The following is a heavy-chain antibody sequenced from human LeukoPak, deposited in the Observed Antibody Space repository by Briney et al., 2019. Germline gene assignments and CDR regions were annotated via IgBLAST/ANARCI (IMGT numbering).Heavy chain of an antibody. V-gene: IGHV4-59*08. CDR2: IYYGGHT. Sequence: NTSETLSLTCSVSGGSITHYYWSWIRQSPGRGLEWIGYIYYGGHTYYKPPLKSRVTISADASKRQLSLQLRSLTAADTAVYYGARHVFCGGDYYSNWYCHLWGRGTLVTVSS. CDR1: GGSITHYY. CDR3: ARHVFCGGDYYSNWYCHL. D-gene: IGHD2-21*02. J-gene: IGHJ2*01.